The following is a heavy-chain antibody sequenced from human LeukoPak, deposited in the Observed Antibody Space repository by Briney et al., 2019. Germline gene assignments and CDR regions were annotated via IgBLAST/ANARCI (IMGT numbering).Heavy chain of an antibody. V-gene: IGHV1-69*13. J-gene: IGHJ4*02. CDR3: ARGTYYYGSGSYVGVDY. Sequence: ASVTVSCTASGGTVSIYAISWVRQAPGQGLERMGGSIPIFGTANYAQKFQGRVTITADESTSTAYMELSSLRSEDTAVYYCARGTYYYGSGSYVGVDYWGQGTLVTVSS. CDR2: SIPIFGTA. CDR1: GGTVSIYA. D-gene: IGHD3-10*01.